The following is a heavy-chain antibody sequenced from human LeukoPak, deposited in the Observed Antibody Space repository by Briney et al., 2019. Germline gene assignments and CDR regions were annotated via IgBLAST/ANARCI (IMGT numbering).Heavy chain of an antibody. CDR2: ISAYNGNT. Sequence: EASVKVSCKASGYTFTSYGISWVRQAPGRGLEWMGWISAYNGNTNYAQKLQGRVTMTTDTSTSTAYMELRSLRSDDTAVYYCARAFYYGSGSYYDYWGQGTLVTVSS. CDR3: ARAFYYGSGSYYDY. J-gene: IGHJ4*02. CDR1: GYTFTSYG. V-gene: IGHV1-18*01. D-gene: IGHD3-10*01.